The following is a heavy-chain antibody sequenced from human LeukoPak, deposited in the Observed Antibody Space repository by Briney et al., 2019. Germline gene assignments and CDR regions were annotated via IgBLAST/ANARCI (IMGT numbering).Heavy chain of an antibody. D-gene: IGHD6-19*01. CDR2: INPSAGTT. Sequence: ASVKVSCKASGYTFTSYYMHWVRQAPGQGLEWMGLINPSAGTTTYAQKFQGRVTVTRDTSTSTVYMDLSSLKSEDTAVYYCAGGKSSVWPVGLCMDVWGQGTTVTVSS. J-gene: IGHJ6*02. V-gene: IGHV1-46*01. CDR1: GYTFTSYY. CDR3: AGGKSSVWPVGLCMDV.